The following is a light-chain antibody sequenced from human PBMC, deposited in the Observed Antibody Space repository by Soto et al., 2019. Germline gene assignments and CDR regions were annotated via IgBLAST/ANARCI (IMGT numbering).Light chain of an antibody. J-gene: IGKJ5*01. CDR2: AAS. CDR1: QGISSY. Sequence: IQLTQSPSFLSASVGDRITITCRASQGISSYLAWYQQKPGKAPKLLIYAASTLQSGVPSRFSGSGSGTEFTLTISSLQSEDVAVYYCQQYYSTPITFGQGTRLEI. CDR3: QQYYSTPIT. V-gene: IGKV1-9*01.